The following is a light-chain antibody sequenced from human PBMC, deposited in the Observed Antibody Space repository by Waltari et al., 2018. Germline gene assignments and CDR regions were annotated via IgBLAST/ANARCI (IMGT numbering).Light chain of an antibody. CDR3: CSYAGSSSWV. CDR2: EAS. Sequence: QSALTQPASVSASPGQSITIPYTGTSSDLGSFDLVPWFQQHPGEAPRLIIYEASKRPSGVSNRFSGSKSGTTASLTISGLQAEDEADYYCCSYAGSSSWVFGGGTKLTVL. CDR1: SSDLGSFDL. V-gene: IGLV2-23*01. J-gene: IGLJ3*02.